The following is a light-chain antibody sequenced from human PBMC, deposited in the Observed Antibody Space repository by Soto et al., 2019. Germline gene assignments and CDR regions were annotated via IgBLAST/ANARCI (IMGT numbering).Light chain of an antibody. CDR1: SSNIGAGYD. J-gene: IGLJ1*01. Sequence: QSVLTQPPSVSGAPGQRVTISCTGSSSNIGAGYDGHWYQQLPGTAPKLLIYGNSNRPSGFPDRFSGPKSGASASLTITVLQAGDESYYYCQCYDGRLGGFDVFGPGTKVTVL. CDR2: GNS. CDR3: QCYDGRLGGFDV. V-gene: IGLV1-40*01.